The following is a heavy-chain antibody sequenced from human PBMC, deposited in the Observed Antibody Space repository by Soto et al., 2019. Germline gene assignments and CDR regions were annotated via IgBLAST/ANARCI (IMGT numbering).Heavy chain of an antibody. CDR2: IIPIFGTA. V-gene: IGHV1-69*12. Sequence: QVQLVQSGAEVKKPGSSVKVSCKASGGTFSSYAISWVRQAPGQGLEWMGGIIPIFGTANYAQKFQGRFTITADESTSTSYKELSSLISEDTAVYYCARDTSTYYDSSGYYYTPYYGMDVWGQGTTVTVSS. CDR3: ARDTSTYYDSSGYYYTPYYGMDV. CDR1: GGTFSSYA. D-gene: IGHD3-22*01. J-gene: IGHJ6*02.